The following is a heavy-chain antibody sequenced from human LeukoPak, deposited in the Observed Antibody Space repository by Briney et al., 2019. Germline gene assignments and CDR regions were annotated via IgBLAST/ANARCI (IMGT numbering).Heavy chain of an antibody. D-gene: IGHD2-21*01. CDR3: ARLGVASGFDY. CDR2: IYPDDSDT. J-gene: IGHJ4*02. Sequence: GESLKISCKASGYSFTTYWIGWVRQMPGKGLEWMGIIYPDDSDTKYSPSFQGQVTISADKSTTTAYLQWSSLKASDTAMYYCARLGVASGFDYWGQGTLVTVSS. CDR1: GYSFTTYW. V-gene: IGHV5-51*01.